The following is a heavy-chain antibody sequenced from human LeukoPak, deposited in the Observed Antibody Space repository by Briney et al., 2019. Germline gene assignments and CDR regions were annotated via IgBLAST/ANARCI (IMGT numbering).Heavy chain of an antibody. J-gene: IGHJ4*02. CDR1: GGSISSYY. D-gene: IGHD6-19*01. V-gene: IGHV4-59*01. CDR2: IHYSGST. CDR3: ARGAGWYAY. Sequence: PSETLSLTCTVSGGSISSYYWSWIRQPPAKGLEWMGYIHYSGSTKYNPSLKSRVTISVDTSKNQFSLKLSSVTAADAAVYYGARGAGWYAYWGQGTLVTVSS.